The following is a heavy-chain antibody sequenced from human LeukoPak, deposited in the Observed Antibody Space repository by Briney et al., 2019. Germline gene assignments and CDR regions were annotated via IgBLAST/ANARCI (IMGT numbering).Heavy chain of an antibody. CDR1: GGTFSTYS. D-gene: IGHD6-19*01. CDR2: IIPITGIT. V-gene: IGHV1-69*04. J-gene: IGHJ1*01. Sequence: ASVKVSCTASGGTFSTYSVTWLRQAPGQGLEWMGRIIPITGITNYAQKFQDRVTITADKSATTAFMEMSGLRSEDTAIYYCARDRGGFFSGWYNFWGPGALVGVSS. CDR3: ARDRGGFFSGWYNF.